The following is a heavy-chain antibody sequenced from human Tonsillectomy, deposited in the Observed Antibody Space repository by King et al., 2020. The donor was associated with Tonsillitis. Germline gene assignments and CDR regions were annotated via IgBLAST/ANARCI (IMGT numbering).Heavy chain of an antibody. V-gene: IGHV3-48*01. CDR3: ARGGSTSFGVVITPFDY. Sequence: VQLVESGGGLVQPGGSLRLSCAASGFTFSSYSMNWVRQAPGKGLEWVSYISSSSSTIYYADSVKGRFTISRDNAKNSLYLQMNSLRAEDTAVYYCARGGSTSFGVVITPFDYWGQGTLVTVSS. D-gene: IGHD3-3*01. CDR2: ISSSSSTI. J-gene: IGHJ4*02. CDR1: GFTFSSYS.